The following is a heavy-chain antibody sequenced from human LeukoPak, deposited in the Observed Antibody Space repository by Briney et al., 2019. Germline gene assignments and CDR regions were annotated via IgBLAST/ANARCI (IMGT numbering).Heavy chain of an antibody. J-gene: IGHJ6*02. CDR3: ARGLPNYYGMDV. V-gene: IGHV3-74*01. CDR2: IKVDMSST. Sequence: RPLRLSCVASASPLNNYWMNWFRKLPGKGLVWVSRIKVDMSSTNYAESVRGGLTLSRDNAKKTENLQMNSMRTEDTAVYYCARGLPNYYGMDVWGQGTTVTVSS. CDR1: ASPLNNYW.